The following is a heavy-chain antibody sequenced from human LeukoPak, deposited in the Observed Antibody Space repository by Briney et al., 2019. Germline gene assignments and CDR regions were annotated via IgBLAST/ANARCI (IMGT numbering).Heavy chain of an antibody. CDR3: ARGGNEHTSAWYYRFDP. J-gene: IGHJ5*02. V-gene: IGHV4-59*12. D-gene: IGHD6-19*01. CDR1: GGSISGCY. CDR2: IFYSGTT. Sequence: SETLSLTCAVSGGSISGCYWSWIRQPPVKGLEWIWYIFYSGTTNYSPSLESRVTISVDTSKNQFSLRLSSVTAADTAVYYCARGGNEHTSAWYYRFDPWGQGTLVTVSS.